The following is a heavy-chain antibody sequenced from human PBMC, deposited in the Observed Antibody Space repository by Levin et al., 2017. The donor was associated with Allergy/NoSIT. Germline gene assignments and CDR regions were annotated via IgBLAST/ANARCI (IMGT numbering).Heavy chain of an antibody. J-gene: IGHJ3*02. Sequence: PGGSLRLSCTVSGGSISSSSYYWGWIRQPPGKGLEWIGSIYYSGSTYYNPSLKSRVTISVDTSKNQFSLKLSSVTAADTAVYYCARDYPAGGNYGSGYLSAFDSWGQGTMVTVSS. CDR3: ARDYPAGGNYGSGYLSAFDS. CDR1: GGSISSSSYY. V-gene: IGHV4-39*07. CDR2: IYYSGST. D-gene: IGHD3-10*01.